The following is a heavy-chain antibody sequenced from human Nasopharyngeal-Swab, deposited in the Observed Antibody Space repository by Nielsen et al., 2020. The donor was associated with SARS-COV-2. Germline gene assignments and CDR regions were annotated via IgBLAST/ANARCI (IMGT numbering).Heavy chain of an antibody. V-gene: IGHV4-4*02. Sequence: SETLSLTCAVSGGSISSSNWWSWVRQPPGKGLEWIGEIYHSGSTNYNPSLKSRVTISVDKSKNQFSLKQSSVTAADTAVYYCARVLAERAYYDFWSGYSDYYYGMDVWGQGTTVTVSS. CDR2: IYHSGST. J-gene: IGHJ6*02. CDR1: GGSISSSNW. D-gene: IGHD3-3*01. CDR3: ARVLAERAYYDFWSGYSDYYYGMDV.